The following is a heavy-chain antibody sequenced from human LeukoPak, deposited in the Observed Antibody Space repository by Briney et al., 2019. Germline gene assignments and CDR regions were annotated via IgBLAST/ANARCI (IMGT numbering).Heavy chain of an antibody. V-gene: IGHV1-18*01. Sequence: ASVKVSCKASGYTFTSYGISWVRQAPGQGLEWMGWISAYNGNTNYAQKLQGRVTMTTDTSTSTAYMELRSLRSDDTAVYYCAGVRGYCSSTSCYWDAFDIWGQGTMVTVSS. CDR2: ISAYNGNT. CDR3: AGVRGYCSSTSCYWDAFDI. J-gene: IGHJ3*02. CDR1: GYTFTSYG. D-gene: IGHD2-2*01.